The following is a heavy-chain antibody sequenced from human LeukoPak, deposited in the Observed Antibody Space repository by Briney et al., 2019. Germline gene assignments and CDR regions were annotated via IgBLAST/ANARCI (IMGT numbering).Heavy chain of an antibody. CDR3: ARGPSSNWSGLDF. Sequence: GGSLRLSCAASGFSFSGHWMHWARQLPGKGLVWVSRVSPTGSTTSYADSVKGRFTVSRDNAKNTLYLQVNNLRAEDTAVYYCARGPSSNWSGLDFWGQGTLLTVSS. CDR2: VSPTGSTT. CDR1: GFSFSGHW. D-gene: IGHD6-13*01. V-gene: IGHV3-74*01. J-gene: IGHJ4*02.